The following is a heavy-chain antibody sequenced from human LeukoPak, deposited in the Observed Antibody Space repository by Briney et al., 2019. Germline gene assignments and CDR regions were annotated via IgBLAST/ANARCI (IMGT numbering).Heavy chain of an antibody. D-gene: IGHD3-22*01. Sequence: SQTLSLTCTVSGGSISSGDYYWSWIRQPPGKGLEWIGCIYYSGSTYYNPSLKSRVTISVDTSKNQFSLKLSSVTPAATAVYSCARVFEGYYDSSGQNWFDPWGQGTLVTVSS. J-gene: IGHJ5*02. CDR1: GGSISSGDYY. CDR2: IYYSGST. V-gene: IGHV4-30-4*08. CDR3: ARVFEGYYDSSGQNWFDP.